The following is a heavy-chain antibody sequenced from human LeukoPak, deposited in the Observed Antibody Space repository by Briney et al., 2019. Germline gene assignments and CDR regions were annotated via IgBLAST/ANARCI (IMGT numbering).Heavy chain of an antibody. CDR1: GSSISSSPYY. CDR3: ARAVGATSKRFDY. Sequence: SETLSLTCTVSGSSISSSPYYWSWIRQPPGKGLEWIGEINHSGSTNYNPSLKSRVTISVDTSKNQFSLKLSSVTAADTAVYYCARAVGATSKRFDYWGQGTLVTVSS. CDR2: INHSGST. J-gene: IGHJ4*02. V-gene: IGHV4-39*07. D-gene: IGHD1-26*01.